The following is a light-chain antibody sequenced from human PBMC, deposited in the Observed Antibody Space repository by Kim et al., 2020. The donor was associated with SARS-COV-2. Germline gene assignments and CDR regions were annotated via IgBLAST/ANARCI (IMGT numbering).Light chain of an antibody. CDR3: QQYNNWPPYT. CDR1: QTVHTN. V-gene: IGKV3-15*01. Sequence: SPGERAPPSCRASQTVHTNLAWYQQKPGQAPRLLIHGASTRATGIPARFTGSGSGTDFTLTISSVQSEDFAVYYCQQYNNWPPYTFGQGTKLEI. J-gene: IGKJ2*01. CDR2: GAS.